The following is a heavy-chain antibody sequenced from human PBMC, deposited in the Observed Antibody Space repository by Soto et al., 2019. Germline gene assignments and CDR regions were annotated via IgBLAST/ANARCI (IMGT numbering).Heavy chain of an antibody. CDR3: ARDNRAMIVVVTTPGMDV. D-gene: IGHD3-22*01. J-gene: IGHJ6*02. Sequence: QVQLQESGPGLVKPSETLSLTCTVSGGSISSYYWSWIRQPAGKGLEWIGRIYTSGSTNYKPSLKSRVTMSVDTSKNQFSLKLSSVTAADTAVYYCARDNRAMIVVVTTPGMDVWGQGTTVTVSS. V-gene: IGHV4-4*07. CDR1: GGSISSYY. CDR2: IYTSGST.